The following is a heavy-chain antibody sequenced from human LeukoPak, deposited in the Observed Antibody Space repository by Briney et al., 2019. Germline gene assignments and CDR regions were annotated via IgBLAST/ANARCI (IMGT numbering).Heavy chain of an antibody. V-gene: IGHV3-15*01. D-gene: IGHD6-19*01. CDR3: TTPSSGWYVLVFGG. CDR1: GFTFSNAW. CDR2: IKSKTDGGTT. J-gene: IGHJ4*02. Sequence: GGSLRLSCAASGFTFSNAWMSWVRQAPGKGLEWVGRIKSKTDGGTTDYAAPVKGRFTISRDDSKNTLYLQMNSLKTEDTAVYYCTTPSSGWYVLVFGGWGQGTLVTVSS.